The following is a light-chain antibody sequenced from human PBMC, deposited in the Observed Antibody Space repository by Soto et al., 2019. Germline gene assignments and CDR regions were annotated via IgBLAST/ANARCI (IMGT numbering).Light chain of an antibody. CDR3: LQFNVYPLT. J-gene: IGKJ4*01. CDR1: QGIRDF. CDR2: AAS. Sequence: DIQLTQSPSFLSASVGDRVTITCRASQGIRDFLAWYQQKPGQPPKLLIYAASTLQTGVPSRFSGIASGTDVTLIFRNIRPTVFATYYCLQFNVYPLTCRGATRVEI. V-gene: IGKV1-9*01.